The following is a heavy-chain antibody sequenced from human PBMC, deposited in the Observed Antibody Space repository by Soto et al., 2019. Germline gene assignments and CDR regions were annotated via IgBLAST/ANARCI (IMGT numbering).Heavy chain of an antibody. Sequence: QVQIVQSGAEVKKPGASVKVSCKASGLTFTSYAMHWVRQAPGQRLEWMGWINGGNGNTKVSQTFQGRVSISRDTSAYTDYMELSSLRSEDTAVYYCASQFGSRGFDPWGQGTLVTVSS. CDR2: INGGNGNT. CDR3: ASQFGSRGFDP. CDR1: GLTFTSYA. D-gene: IGHD3-16*01. J-gene: IGHJ5*02. V-gene: IGHV1-3*01.